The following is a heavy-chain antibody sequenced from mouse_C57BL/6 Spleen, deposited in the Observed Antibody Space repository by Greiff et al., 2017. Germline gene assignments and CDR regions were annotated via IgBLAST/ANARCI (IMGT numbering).Heavy chain of an antibody. CDR3: ARSATYYSLDY. CDR1: GYAFTNYL. D-gene: IGHD2-12*01. Sequence: QVQLQQSGAELVRPGTSVKVSCKASGYAFTNYLIEWVKQRPGQGLEWIGVINPGSGGTNYNEKFKGKATLTADKSSSTAYMQLSSLTSEDSAVYFCARSATYYSLDYWGQGTTLTVSS. J-gene: IGHJ2*01. CDR2: INPGSGGT. V-gene: IGHV1-54*01.